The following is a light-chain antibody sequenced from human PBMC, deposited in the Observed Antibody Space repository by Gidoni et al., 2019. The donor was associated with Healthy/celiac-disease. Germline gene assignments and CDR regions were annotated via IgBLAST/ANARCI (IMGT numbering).Light chain of an antibody. V-gene: IGKV3-11*01. J-gene: IGKJ1*01. Sequence: EIVLTQSPATLSLSPGERATLSCRASQSVSSYLAWYQQKPGQAPRLLIYDASNGATGIPARFSGSGSGTDFTLTISSLEPEDFAVYHCQQRSNWPWTFGQGTKVEIK. CDR3: QQRSNWPWT. CDR2: DAS. CDR1: QSVSSY.